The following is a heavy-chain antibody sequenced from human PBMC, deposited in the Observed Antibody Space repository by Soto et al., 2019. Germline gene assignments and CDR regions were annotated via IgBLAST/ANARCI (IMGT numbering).Heavy chain of an antibody. D-gene: IGHD3-22*01. Sequence: SETLSLTCTVSGGSMISYYWSWIRQHPVKGLEWIGYIYYSGSTYYNPSLTSRATISVDTSKSQFSLKLSSVTAADTAVYYCARGPPLYYYDSSGLYGFDPWGQGTLVTVSS. CDR2: IYYSGST. V-gene: IGHV4-59*06. CDR1: GGSMISYY. J-gene: IGHJ5*02. CDR3: ARGPPLYYYDSSGLYGFDP.